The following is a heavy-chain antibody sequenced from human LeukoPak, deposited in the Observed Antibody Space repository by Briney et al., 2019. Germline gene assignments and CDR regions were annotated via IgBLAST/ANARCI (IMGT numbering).Heavy chain of an antibody. CDR3: VRDLGGRSGH. D-gene: IGHD1-26*01. V-gene: IGHV3-74*01. Sequence: GGSLRLSCAASGFTFSSNWMHWVRQAPGKGLVWVSRINEDGSTTNYADSVKGRFTISRDNAQNTLYLQMNSLRAEDTAVYYCVRDLGGRSGHWGQGTLVTVSS. J-gene: IGHJ4*02. CDR1: GFTFSSNW. CDR2: INEDGSTT.